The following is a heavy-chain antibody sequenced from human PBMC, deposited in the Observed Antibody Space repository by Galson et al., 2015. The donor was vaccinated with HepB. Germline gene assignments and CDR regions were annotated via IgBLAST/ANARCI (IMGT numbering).Heavy chain of an antibody. J-gene: IGHJ4*02. Sequence: SLRLSCAASGFTFSNYAMHWVRQAPGTGLGWVAVIWYDGSNKYYADSVKGRFTISRDNSKNTLYLQMNSLRAEDTAVYYCARSYYDFWSGPGDYWGQGTLVTVSS. D-gene: IGHD3-3*01. CDR2: IWYDGSNK. CDR3: ARSYYDFWSGPGDY. CDR1: GFTFSNYA. V-gene: IGHV3-33*01.